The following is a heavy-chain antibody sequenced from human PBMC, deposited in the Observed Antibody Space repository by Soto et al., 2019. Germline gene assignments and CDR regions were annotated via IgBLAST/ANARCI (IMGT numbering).Heavy chain of an antibody. CDR1: GYTFTSYA. CDR2: INAGNGNT. J-gene: IGHJ5*02. Sequence: APVKVSCKASGYTFTSYAMHWVRQAPGQRLEWMGWINAGNGNTKYSQKFQGRVTITRDTSASTAYMELSSLRSEDTAVYYCARDRDYDFWSGDNNWFDPWGQGTLVTVSS. D-gene: IGHD3-3*01. V-gene: IGHV1-3*01. CDR3: ARDRDYDFWSGDNNWFDP.